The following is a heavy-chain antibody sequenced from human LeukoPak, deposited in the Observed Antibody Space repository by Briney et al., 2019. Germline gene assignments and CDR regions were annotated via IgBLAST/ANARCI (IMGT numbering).Heavy chain of an antibody. CDR2: VSSDGTNK. CDR3: ARDRPGISVAGAFDY. V-gene: IGHV3-30*04. Sequence: GGSLRLSCAASRFSFSNFVMHWVRQAPGKGLEGVAVVSSDGTNKYHADSVRGRFTVSRDNSENTLYMEMNSLRPEDTAVYYCARDRPGISVAGAFDYWGQGTLVTVSS. J-gene: IGHJ4*02. CDR1: RFSFSNFV. D-gene: IGHD6-19*01.